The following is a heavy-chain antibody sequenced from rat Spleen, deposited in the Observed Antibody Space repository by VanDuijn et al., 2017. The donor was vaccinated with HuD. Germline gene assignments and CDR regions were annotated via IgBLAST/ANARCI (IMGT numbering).Heavy chain of an antibody. V-gene: IGHV5-31*01. CDR2: ITNTGGST. CDR3: TRGGYGDY. D-gene: IGHD1-11*01. Sequence: EVQLVESDGGLVQPGRSLKLSCAASGFTFSDYYMTWIRQAPGKGLEWVASITNTGGSTYYPESVKGRFTISRDNAKSTLYLQMNSLRSEDTATYYCTRGGYGDYWGQGVMVTVSS. J-gene: IGHJ2*01. CDR1: GFTFSDYY.